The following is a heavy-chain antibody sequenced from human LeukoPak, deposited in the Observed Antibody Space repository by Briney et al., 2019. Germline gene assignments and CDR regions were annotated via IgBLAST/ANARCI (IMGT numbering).Heavy chain of an antibody. J-gene: IGHJ5*02. CDR2: ISAYNGNT. V-gene: IGHV1-18*01. D-gene: IGHD1-7*01. CDR3: ARGRLSTGTMFDP. CDR1: GYTFTSYG. Sequence: GASVKVSCKASGYTFTSYGISWLRQAPGQGLEWMGWISAYNGNTNYAQKLQGRVTMTTDTFTSTAYMDLRSLRSDDTAVYYCARGRLSTGTMFDPWGQGTLVTVSS.